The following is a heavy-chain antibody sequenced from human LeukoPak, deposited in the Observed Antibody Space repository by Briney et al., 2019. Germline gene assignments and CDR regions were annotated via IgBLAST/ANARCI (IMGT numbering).Heavy chain of an antibody. V-gene: IGHV3-33*01. CDR2: IWYDGSNK. J-gene: IGHJ4*02. Sequence: GRSLRLSCAASGFTFSSYGMHWVRQAPGKGLEWVAVIWYDGSNKYYADSVKGRFTISRDNSKNTLYLQMNSLRAEDTAVYYCARVPRGYYIIQFDYWGQGTLVTVSS. D-gene: IGHD3-3*01. CDR3: ARVPRGYYIIQFDY. CDR1: GFTFSSYG.